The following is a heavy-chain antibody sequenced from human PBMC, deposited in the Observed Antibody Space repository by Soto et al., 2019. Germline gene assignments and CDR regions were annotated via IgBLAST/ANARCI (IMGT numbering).Heavy chain of an antibody. CDR3: AKSSVADYDFWSGHPNYYYYYGMDV. Sequence: QVQLVESGGGVVQPGRSLRLSCAASGFTFSSYGMHWVRQAPGKGLEWVAVISYDGSNKYYADSVKGRFTISRDNSKNTRYLQVNSRSAEDTAVYYCAKSSVADYDFWSGHPNYYYYYGMDVWGQGTTVTVFS. D-gene: IGHD3-3*01. CDR1: GFTFSSYG. CDR2: ISYDGSNK. J-gene: IGHJ6*02. V-gene: IGHV3-30*18.